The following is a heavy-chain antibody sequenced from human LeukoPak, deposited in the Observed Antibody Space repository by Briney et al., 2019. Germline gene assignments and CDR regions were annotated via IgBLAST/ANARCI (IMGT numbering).Heavy chain of an antibody. CDR2: IYYSGST. CDR1: GGSISGSSYY. Sequence: SETLSLTCTVSGGSISGSSYYWGWIRQPPGKGLEWIGSIYYSGSTYYNPSLKSRVTISVDTSKNQFSLKLSSVTAADTAVYYCASHDWAAALHDYWGQGTLVTVSS. J-gene: IGHJ4*02. V-gene: IGHV4-39*07. CDR3: ASHDWAAALHDY. D-gene: IGHD2-21*01.